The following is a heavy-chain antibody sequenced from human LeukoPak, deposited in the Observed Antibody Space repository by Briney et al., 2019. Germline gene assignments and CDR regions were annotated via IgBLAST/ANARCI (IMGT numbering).Heavy chain of an antibody. J-gene: IGHJ2*01. V-gene: IGHV4-59*08. Sequence: SETLSLTCTVSGGSIINFYWTWIRQSPGKGLEWIGYIYYSGTTKYSPSLKSRVTISVDTSKNQFSLKLSSVTAADTAVYYCARHSPDCSGGSCYPWYFDLWGRGTLVTVSS. CDR2: IYYSGTT. CDR1: GGSIINFY. CDR3: ARHSPDCSGGSCYPWYFDL. D-gene: IGHD2-15*01.